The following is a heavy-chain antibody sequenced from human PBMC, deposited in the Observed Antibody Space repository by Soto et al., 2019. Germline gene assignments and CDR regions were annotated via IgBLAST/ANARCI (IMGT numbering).Heavy chain of an antibody. CDR1: GFTCSNYC. Sequence: EVQLVESGGGLVQPGGSLRLSCAAAGFTCSNYCMSWVLQAPGKGLEWVANIKQDGSQQYYVDSVKGRFTISRDNAKNSLYLQMNSFRAEDTAVYYCATTMVRGGDDYWGQGTLVTVSS. CDR3: ATTMVRGGDDY. V-gene: IGHV3-7*01. CDR2: IKQDGSQQ. D-gene: IGHD3-10*01. J-gene: IGHJ4*02.